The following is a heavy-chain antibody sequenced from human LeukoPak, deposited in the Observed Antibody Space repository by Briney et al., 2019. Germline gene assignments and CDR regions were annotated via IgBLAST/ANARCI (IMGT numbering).Heavy chain of an antibody. CDR3: ARGATPFEPAAAINWFDP. V-gene: IGHV4-30-4*08. Sequence: SETLSLTCTVSGVSISRGDYYWSWIRQPPGKGLEWIGYIYYSGSTYCNPSLKSRVTISVDTSKNQFSLKLSSVTAADTAVYYCARGATPFEPAAAINWFDPWGQGTLVTVSS. CDR2: IYYSGST. CDR1: GVSISRGDYY. J-gene: IGHJ5*02. D-gene: IGHD6-25*01.